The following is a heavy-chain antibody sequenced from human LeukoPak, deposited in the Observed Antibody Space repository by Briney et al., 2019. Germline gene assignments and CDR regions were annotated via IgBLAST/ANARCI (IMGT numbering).Heavy chain of an antibody. J-gene: IGHJ5*02. CDR1: GFTFSSYS. CDR3: ARDPGVLEWLSDGWFDP. D-gene: IGHD3-3*01. Sequence: GGSLRLSCAASGFTFSSYSMNWVRQAPGKGLEWVSSISSSSSYIYYADSVKGRFTISRDNAKNSLYLQMNSLRAEERAVYYCARDPGVLEWLSDGWFDPWGQGTLVTVSS. V-gene: IGHV3-21*01. CDR2: ISSSSSYI.